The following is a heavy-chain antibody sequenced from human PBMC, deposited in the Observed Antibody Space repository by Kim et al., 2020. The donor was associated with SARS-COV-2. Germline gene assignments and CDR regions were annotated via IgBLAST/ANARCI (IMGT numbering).Heavy chain of an antibody. Sequence: KSRVTISVDTSKNQFSLKLSSVTAADTAVYYCARHVHPVAATLSVNWFDPWGQGTLVTVSS. CDR3: ARHVHPVAATLSVNWFDP. D-gene: IGHD2-15*01. J-gene: IGHJ5*02. V-gene: IGHV4-39*01.